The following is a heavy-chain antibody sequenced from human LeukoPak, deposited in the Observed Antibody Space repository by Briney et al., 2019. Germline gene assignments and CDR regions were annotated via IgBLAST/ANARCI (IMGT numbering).Heavy chain of an antibody. Sequence: GGSLRLSCAASGFTFSTYAMSWVRQAPGKGLEWVSSISGSGGSTFYADSVEGRFTISRDNSTHTLYMQMNSLRAEDTAIYYCAKRITVVARDAFDFWGQGTMVTVSS. CDR3: AKRITVVARDAFDF. V-gene: IGHV3-23*01. J-gene: IGHJ3*01. CDR2: ISGSGGST. CDR1: GFTFSTYA. D-gene: IGHD1-14*01.